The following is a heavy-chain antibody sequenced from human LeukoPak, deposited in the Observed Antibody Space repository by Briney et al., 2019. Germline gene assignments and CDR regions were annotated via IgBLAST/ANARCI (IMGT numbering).Heavy chain of an antibody. CDR3: ARDHEQQLAP. V-gene: IGHV4-30-4*01. D-gene: IGHD6-13*01. CDR1: GGSISNADYY. Sequence: SETLSLTCTVSGGSISNADYYWTWIRQPPGKGLEWIGYIYYSGSTYYNPSLKSRTTISLDTSKNQFSLKLSSVTAADTAVYYCARDHEQQLAPWGQGTLVTVSS. CDR2: IYYSGST. J-gene: IGHJ5*02.